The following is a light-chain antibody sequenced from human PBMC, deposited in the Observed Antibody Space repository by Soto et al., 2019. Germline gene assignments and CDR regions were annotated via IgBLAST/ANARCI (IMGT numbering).Light chain of an antibody. CDR2: DAS. V-gene: IGKV1-5*01. Sequence: DIQMTQVPSTLSASEGDRLTITCRASQSISSWLAWYQQKPGKAPKLLIDDASSLESGVPSRFSGSGSGTEFTLTISSLQPDDFATYYCQQYNSYSQTFGQGTKVDI. CDR1: QSISSW. J-gene: IGKJ1*01. CDR3: QQYNSYSQT.